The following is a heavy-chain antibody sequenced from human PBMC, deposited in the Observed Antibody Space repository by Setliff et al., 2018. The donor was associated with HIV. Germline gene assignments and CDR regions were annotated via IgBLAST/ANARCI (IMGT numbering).Heavy chain of an antibody. CDR1: GYSFNNHY. V-gene: IGHV1-46*02. J-gene: IGHJ3*02. D-gene: IGHD5-12*01. CDR3: ASAGAWQRNALDI. CDR2: INPTGGST. Sequence: ASVKVSCKPSGYSFNNHYMHWVRQAPGQGLEWMGVINPTGGSTRNTQKFQGRVAMTRDTSTSTVYMELSSLRSEDTAVYYCASAGAWQRNALDIWGQGTMGT.